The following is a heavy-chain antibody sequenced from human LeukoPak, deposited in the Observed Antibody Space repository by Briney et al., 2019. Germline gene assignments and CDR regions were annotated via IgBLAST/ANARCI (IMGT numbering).Heavy chain of an antibody. Sequence: AGGSLRLSCAASGFTFGSYAMSWVRQAPGKGLEWVSSVSDRGDSTYYTGSVKGRFTISRDYSKNTLFLRMNSLRVEDTAVYYCTRGSLGVEVVAATPPPYYYNGMDVWGQGTTVTVSS. CDR2: VSDRGDST. D-gene: IGHD2-15*01. J-gene: IGHJ6*02. CDR1: GFTFGSYA. CDR3: TRGSLGVEVVAATPPPYYYNGMDV. V-gene: IGHV3-23*01.